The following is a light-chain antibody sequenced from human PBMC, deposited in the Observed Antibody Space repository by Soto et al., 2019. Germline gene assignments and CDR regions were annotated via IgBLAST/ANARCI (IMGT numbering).Light chain of an antibody. CDR3: SSYAGTNTDYV. CDR1: SSDVGSYNY. J-gene: IGLJ1*01. V-gene: IGLV2-8*01. Sequence: QSVLTQPPSASGCPGQSVTISCTGTSSDVGSYNYVSWYQQHPGKVPKLMIYEVSKRPSGVPDRFSGSKSGNTASLTVSGLQAEDEADYYCSSYAGTNTDYVFGTGTKVTVL. CDR2: EVS.